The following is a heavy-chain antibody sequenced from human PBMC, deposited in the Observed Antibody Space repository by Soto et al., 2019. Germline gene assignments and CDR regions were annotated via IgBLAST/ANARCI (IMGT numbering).Heavy chain of an antibody. V-gene: IGHV3-74*01. J-gene: IGHJ4*02. CDR1: GFIFSNYW. CDR2: IDHDGPT. Sequence: EVQLVESGGGLVQPGGSLRLSCAGSGFIFSNYWMHCVRQAPGKGPEWVSRIDHDGPTDYADSVRGRFTISRDSAENTLYLQMNSLRPEDTAVYYCVRDSHGDYWGQGTLVSVSS. CDR3: VRDSHGDY.